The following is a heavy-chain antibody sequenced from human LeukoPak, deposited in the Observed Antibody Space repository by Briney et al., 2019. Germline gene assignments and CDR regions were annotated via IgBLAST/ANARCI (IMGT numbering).Heavy chain of an antibody. V-gene: IGHV3-30*04. CDR2: ISYDGSNK. J-gene: IGHJ4*02. D-gene: IGHD3-9*01. CDR1: GFTFSSYA. CDR3: ARDLTNEYYDILTGFGY. Sequence: PGGSLRLSCAASGFTFSSYAMHWVRQAPGKGLEWVAVISYDGSNKYYADSVKGRFTISRDNSKNTLYLQMNSLRAEDTAVYYCARDLTNEYYDILTGFGYWGQGTLVTVSS.